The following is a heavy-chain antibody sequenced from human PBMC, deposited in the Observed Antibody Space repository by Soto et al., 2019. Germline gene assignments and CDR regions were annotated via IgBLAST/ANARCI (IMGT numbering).Heavy chain of an antibody. J-gene: IGHJ1*01. Sequence: PSETLSLTCTVSGGSISSGDYYWSWIRQPPGKGLEWIGYIYYSGSTYYNPSLKSRVTISVDTSKNQFSLKLSSVTAADTAVYYCARDYYDLLTGYRAEYFQHWGQGTRVTVSS. CDR1: GGSISSGDYY. V-gene: IGHV4-30-4*02. CDR3: ARDYYDLLTGYRAEYFQH. CDR2: IYYSGST. D-gene: IGHD3-9*01.